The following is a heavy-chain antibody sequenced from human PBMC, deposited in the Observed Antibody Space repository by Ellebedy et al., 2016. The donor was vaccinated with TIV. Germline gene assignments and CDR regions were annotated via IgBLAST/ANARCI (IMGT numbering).Heavy chain of an antibody. CDR1: GFTFSTHG. V-gene: IGHV3-30*03. D-gene: IGHD4-17*01. Sequence: GESLKISCAASGFTFSTHGMHWVRQAPGKGLEWVAVISSDGSDKYYADSVKGRFTISRDNAKNTLYLQMTSLRAEDSAVYYCAGPGGGTTLDYWGQGTLVTVSS. J-gene: IGHJ4*02. CDR2: ISSDGSDK. CDR3: AGPGGGTTLDY.